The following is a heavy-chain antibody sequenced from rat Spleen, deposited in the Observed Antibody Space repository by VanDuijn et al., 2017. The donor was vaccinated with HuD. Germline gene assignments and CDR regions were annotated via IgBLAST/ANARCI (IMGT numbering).Heavy chain of an antibody. CDR3: TKETMGVTPLIDY. CDR1: GFSLTKHS. Sequence: QVQLKESGPGLVQPSETLSLSCTVSGFSLTKHSVSWVRKPSEKGPEWMGRMWYDGDTAYTSALKSRLSITRDTSKNQVFLKMDSLQTDDTGTYYCTKETMGVTPLIDYWGQGVMVTVSS. D-gene: IGHD1-9*01. CDR2: MWYDGDT. J-gene: IGHJ2*01. V-gene: IGHV2-63*01.